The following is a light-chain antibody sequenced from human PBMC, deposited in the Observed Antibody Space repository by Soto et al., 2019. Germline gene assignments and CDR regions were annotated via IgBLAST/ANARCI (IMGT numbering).Light chain of an antibody. CDR1: RSVATSQ. V-gene: IGKV3-20*01. J-gene: IGKJ1*01. Sequence: EIVLTQSPGTLSLSPGESATLICRASRSVATSQLAWYQQKPGQAPRLLIGASSRATGVPDRFIASGSGTDFTLTISRLEPEDFAVYYCQQFDSSPRTFGRGTKVDIK. CDR3: QQFDSSPRT. CDR2: GAS.